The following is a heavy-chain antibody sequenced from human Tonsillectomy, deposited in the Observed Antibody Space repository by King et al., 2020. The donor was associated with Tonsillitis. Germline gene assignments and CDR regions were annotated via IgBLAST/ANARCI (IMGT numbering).Heavy chain of an antibody. CDR1: EFTFTSYS. D-gene: IGHD3-22*01. J-gene: IGHJ4*02. CDR3: ARSTSGYPPDY. CDR2: ISSSSKYI. V-gene: IGHV3-21*01. Sequence: VQLVESGGGLVKPGGSLRLSCAASEFTFTSYSMNWVRQAPGKGLEWVSSISSSSKYIYYADSVKGRFTISRDNAKNSLYLQMNSLRAEETAVYYCARSTSGYPPDYWGQGTLVTVS.